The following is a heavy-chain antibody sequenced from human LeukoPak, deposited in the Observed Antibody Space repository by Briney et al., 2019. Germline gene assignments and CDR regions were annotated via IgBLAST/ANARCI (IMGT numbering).Heavy chain of an antibody. Sequence: PSETLSLTGAVYGGSLSVYSWTWIRQPPGKGLEWVGEINHSGSTNYNPSLKSRVTISVDTSKNQFSLKLSSVTAADTAVYYCVRGLIAAAASFDYWGQGTLVTVSS. CDR1: GGSLSVYS. V-gene: IGHV4-34*01. D-gene: IGHD6-13*01. J-gene: IGHJ4*02. CDR3: VRGLIAAAASFDY. CDR2: INHSGST.